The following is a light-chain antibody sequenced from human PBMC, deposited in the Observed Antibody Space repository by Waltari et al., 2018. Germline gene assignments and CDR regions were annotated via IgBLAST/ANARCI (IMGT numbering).Light chain of an antibody. Sequence: QSVLTQPPSASGTPGQRVIISCSGSTSNIGNNPVNWYQQLPGTAPKVLIYNDNQRPLVVPYRFSVSKSGPSASLAISGLQSDDEADYYCAARDDSLNVWVFGGGTKVTVL. CDR2: NDN. CDR1: TSNIGNNP. J-gene: IGLJ3*02. CDR3: AARDDSLNVWV. V-gene: IGLV1-44*01.